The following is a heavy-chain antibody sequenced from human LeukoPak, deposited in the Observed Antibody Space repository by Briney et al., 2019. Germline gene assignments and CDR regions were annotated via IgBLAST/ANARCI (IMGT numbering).Heavy chain of an antibody. V-gene: IGHV3-30*02. D-gene: IGHD2-2*01. Sequence: LPGGSLRLSCVVSGFTFSTYCMHSVRQAPGKGLEWVSFILYDGSNEYSDSVKGRFTISRDNSKNTLYMQMNRVRAEDTDVYYCAAHGVTAATYYFYYWGQGTLVTASS. J-gene: IGHJ4*02. CDR2: ILYDGSNE. CDR1: GFTFSTYC. CDR3: AAHGVTAATYYFYY.